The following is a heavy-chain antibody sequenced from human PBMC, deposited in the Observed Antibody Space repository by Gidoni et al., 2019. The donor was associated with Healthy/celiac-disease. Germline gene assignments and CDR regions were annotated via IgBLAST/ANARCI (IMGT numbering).Heavy chain of an antibody. D-gene: IGHD6-19*01. V-gene: IGHV6-1*01. CDR1: GDRGSSHSAA. J-gene: IGHJ4*02. CDR3: ARDFYSGWAFVFDY. CDR2: TYYRSKWYN. Sequence: QVQLQQSGPGLVKPSQTLSLTCAMSGDRGSSHSAAWNWIRQSPSRGLEWLGRTYYRSKWYNDYAVSVKSRITINPDTSKNQFSLQLNSGTPEDTAVYYCARDFYSGWAFVFDYWGQGTLVTVSS.